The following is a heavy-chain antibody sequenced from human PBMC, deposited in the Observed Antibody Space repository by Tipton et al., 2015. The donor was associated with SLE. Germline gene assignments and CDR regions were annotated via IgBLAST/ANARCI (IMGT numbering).Heavy chain of an antibody. CDR1: GGSISNYY. CDR3: ARHPPGPPLAGWFDP. Sequence: TLSLTCTVSGGSISNYYWNCIRQPPGKGLEWVGSFYYTGRSYFNPSLKSRVTISADTSKNQFFLKVNSITAADTAIYYCARHPPGPPLAGWFDPWGQGTLVTVSS. V-gene: IGHV4-39*01. J-gene: IGHJ5*02. CDR2: FYYTGRS.